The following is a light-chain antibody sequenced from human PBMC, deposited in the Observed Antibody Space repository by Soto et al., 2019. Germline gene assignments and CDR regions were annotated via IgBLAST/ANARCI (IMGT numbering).Light chain of an antibody. CDR1: QSVRGRF. J-gene: IGKJ2*01. V-gene: IGKV3-20*01. CDR2: HAS. Sequence: EIVLTQSPGTLSLSPGERATLSCRASQSVRGRFLAWYQQKPGQAPRLLIYHASFVTTGIPDRFSGSGSGTDFTLTISRLEPEDFAVYYCQQYDTSPYTFGQGTKLEIK. CDR3: QQYDTSPYT.